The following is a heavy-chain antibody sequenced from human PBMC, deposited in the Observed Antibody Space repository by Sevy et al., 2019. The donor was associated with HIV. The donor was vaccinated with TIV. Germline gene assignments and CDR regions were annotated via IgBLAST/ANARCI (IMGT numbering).Heavy chain of an antibody. CDR2: INEDGSRL. V-gene: IGHV3-7*01. Sequence: GESLKISCVASGFTFSDSWMTWVRQAPGKGLERIAFINEDGSRLGYVDSVRGRLTISRENTKNPLYLQMNSLRAEDTAVYFCARDRAYSGLDYWGQGTLVTFSS. CDR1: GFTFSDSW. D-gene: IGHD5-18*01. CDR3: ARDRAYSGLDY. J-gene: IGHJ4*02.